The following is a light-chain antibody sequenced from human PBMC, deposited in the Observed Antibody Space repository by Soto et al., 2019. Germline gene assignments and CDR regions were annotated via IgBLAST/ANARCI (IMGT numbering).Light chain of an antibody. CDR3: QQSNNWPPT. CDR1: QSVSSN. V-gene: IGKV3-15*01. J-gene: IGKJ1*01. CDR2: VAS. Sequence: EIVMTQSPATLSVSPGERATLSCRASQSVSSNLAWYQQKPGQAPRLLIYVASTRATGIPARFSGSGSGPEFTLTIISLQSEDVAVYYGQQSNNWPPTFCQCTNVEIK.